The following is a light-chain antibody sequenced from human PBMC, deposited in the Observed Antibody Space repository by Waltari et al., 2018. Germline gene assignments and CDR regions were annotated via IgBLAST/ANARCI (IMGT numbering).Light chain of an antibody. V-gene: IGLV2-11*01. CDR1: IPDIGSDNY. CDR2: DVD. J-gene: IGLJ2*01. CDR3: CSYAGKYTFV. Sequence: QSALTQPRSVSGSPGQSVTISCTGPIPDIGSDNYVSWYQHTPDNAPKLIIYDVDRRPSGVPYRFSASKSGITASLTISGLQSADEGDYYCCSYAGKYTFVFGGGTKLTV.